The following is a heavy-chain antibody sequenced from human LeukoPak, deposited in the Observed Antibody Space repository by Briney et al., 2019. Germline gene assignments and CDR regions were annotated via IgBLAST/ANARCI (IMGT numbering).Heavy chain of an antibody. CDR2: IYYNGST. J-gene: IGHJ4*02. D-gene: IGHD6-19*01. CDR3: ARTYSSGWLGYFDY. Sequence: PSETLSLTCTVSGGSISSYYWSWIRQPPGKGLEWIGYIYYNGSTNYNPSLKSRVTISVDTSKNQFSLKLSSVTAADTAVYYCARTYSSGWLGYFDYWGQGTLVTVSS. V-gene: IGHV4-59*01. CDR1: GGSISSYY.